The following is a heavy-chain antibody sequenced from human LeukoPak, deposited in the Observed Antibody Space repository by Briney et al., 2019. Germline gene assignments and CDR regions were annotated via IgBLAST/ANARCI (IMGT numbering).Heavy chain of an antibody. CDR3: ARARYYYDSSGYFGFDP. V-gene: IGHV4-4*07. D-gene: IGHD3-22*01. Sequence: SETLSLTCTVSGGSISSYYWSWIRQPARKGLEWIGRIYTSGSTNYNPSLKSRVTMSVDTSKNQFSLKLSSVTAADTAVYYCARARYYYDSSGYFGFDPWGQGTLVTVSS. J-gene: IGHJ5*02. CDR1: GGSISSYY. CDR2: IYTSGST.